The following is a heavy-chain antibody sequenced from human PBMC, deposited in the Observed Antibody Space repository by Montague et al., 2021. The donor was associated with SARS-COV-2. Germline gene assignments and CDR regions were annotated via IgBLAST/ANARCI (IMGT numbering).Heavy chain of an antibody. CDR2: IYYSGST. J-gene: IGHJ4*02. CDR1: GGSISSSSYY. D-gene: IGHD2-2*01. Sequence: SETLSLTCTVSGGSISSSSYYWGWIRQPPGNGLEWIGSIYYSGSTYYNPSLKSRVTISVDTSKNQFSLKLSSVTAADTAVYSCARHPLGYCSSTCCYAGWGQGTLVTVSS. CDR3: ARHPLGYCSSTCCYAG. V-gene: IGHV4-39*01.